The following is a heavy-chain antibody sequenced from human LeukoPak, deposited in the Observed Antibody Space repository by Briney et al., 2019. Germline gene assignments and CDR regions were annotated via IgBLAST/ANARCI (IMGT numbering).Heavy chain of an antibody. J-gene: IGHJ5*02. CDR1: GYTFIISY. V-gene: IGHV1-2*02. CDR3: VRIYSALDL. CDR2: INPNTGDT. Sequence: GASVMVSCKASGYTFIISYIHWVRQAPGQGLEWMGWINPNTGDTNYAQKFQGRVTMTRDTSISTAYLDLSSLTSDDTAVYYCVRIYSALDLWGQGTLVTVSS. D-gene: IGHD1-26*01.